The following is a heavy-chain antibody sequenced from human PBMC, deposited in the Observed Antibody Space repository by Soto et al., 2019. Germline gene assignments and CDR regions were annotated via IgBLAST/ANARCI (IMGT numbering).Heavy chain of an antibody. CDR2: LSNTGDST. Sequence: EVQLLESGGGLEQPGGSLRLSCAASGFTFSYYAMSWVRQAPGKGLEWVSGLSNTGDSTYYADSVKGRSTISRDNSKNMFYLQMNSLRPEDTAVYYCTKEKTGGMPAGFIDGFDVWGQGTTVTVSS. CDR3: TKEKTGGMPAGFIDGFDV. J-gene: IGHJ6*02. CDR1: GFTFSYYA. V-gene: IGHV3-23*01. D-gene: IGHD3-16*02.